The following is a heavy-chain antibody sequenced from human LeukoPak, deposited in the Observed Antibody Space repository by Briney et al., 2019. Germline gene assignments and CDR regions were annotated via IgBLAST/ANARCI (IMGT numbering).Heavy chain of an antibody. Sequence: GGSLRLSCAASGFTVSGNYMSWVRQAPGKGLEWLSVIHRGGNTYYADSVRGRFTISRDSSKNTVFLQMDSLRAEDTAVYYCARDPGYGLGVDYGDYWGQGTLVTVSS. V-gene: IGHV3-66*01. CDR1: GFTVSGNY. CDR3: ARDPGYGLGVDYGDY. D-gene: IGHD3-10*01. CDR2: IHRGGNT. J-gene: IGHJ4*02.